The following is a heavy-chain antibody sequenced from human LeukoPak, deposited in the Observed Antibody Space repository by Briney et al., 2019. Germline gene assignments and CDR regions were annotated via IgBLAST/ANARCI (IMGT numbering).Heavy chain of an antibody. J-gene: IGHJ4*02. Sequence: GASVKVSCKASGYTFIAYGITWVRQAPGQGLEWMGWIGPNSGDTNYAQKFQGRVTMTRDTSISTVYMELSRLTSDDTAMYYCARKYDSSWYDYFDYWGQGTLVTVSS. CDR1: GYTFIAYG. V-gene: IGHV1-2*02. CDR3: ARKYDSSWYDYFDY. D-gene: IGHD3-22*01. CDR2: IGPNSGDT.